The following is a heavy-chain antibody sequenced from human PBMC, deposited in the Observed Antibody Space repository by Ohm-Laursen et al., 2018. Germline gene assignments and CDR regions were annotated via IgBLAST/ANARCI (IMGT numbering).Heavy chain of an antibody. Sequence: SLRLSCAASGFTFSSSEMNWVRQAPGKGLEWVSYISSSGSTIYYADSVKGRFTISRDNAKNSLYLQMKSLRAEDTAVYYCARVGAHAGDYWGQGTLVTVSS. CDR1: GFTFSSSE. J-gene: IGHJ4*02. CDR3: ARVGAHAGDY. V-gene: IGHV3-48*03. D-gene: IGHD3-16*01. CDR2: ISSSGSTI.